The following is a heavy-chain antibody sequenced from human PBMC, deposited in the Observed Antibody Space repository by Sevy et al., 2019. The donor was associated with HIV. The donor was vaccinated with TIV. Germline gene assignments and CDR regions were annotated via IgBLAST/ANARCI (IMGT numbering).Heavy chain of an antibody. D-gene: IGHD6-19*01. J-gene: IGHJ5*02. V-gene: IGHV3-13*01. Sequence: GGSLRLSCEASGFSFNSYDMHWVRQAPGKGLEWVSGIGPTGDTYYSGSVKGRFTISRQNAKNSLYLQMKSLGVGDTAVYYCTRAAVAGSNRFDPWGQGTLVTVSS. CDR1: GFSFNSYD. CDR3: TRAAVAGSNRFDP. CDR2: IGPTGDT.